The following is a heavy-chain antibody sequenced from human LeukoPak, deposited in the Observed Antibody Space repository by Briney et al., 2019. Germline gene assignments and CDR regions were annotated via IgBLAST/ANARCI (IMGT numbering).Heavy chain of an antibody. CDR3: ARETYLDTGGLDY. V-gene: IGHV3-21*01. J-gene: IGHJ4*02. CDR1: GFILGSYA. CDR2: IITTGNYM. D-gene: IGHD2-8*02. Sequence: PGGSLRLSCAASGFILGSYAMHWVSQAPGKGLEWVASIITTGNYMYYAGSVRGRFTISRDNAKNSLYLQMNSLRVEDTAFYYCARETYLDTGGLDYWGQGSLVTVSS.